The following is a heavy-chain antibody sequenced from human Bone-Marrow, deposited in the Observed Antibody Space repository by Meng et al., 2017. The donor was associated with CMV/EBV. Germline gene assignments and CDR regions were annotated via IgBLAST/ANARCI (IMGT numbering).Heavy chain of an antibody. V-gene: IGHV4-34*01. D-gene: IGHD3-3*01. Sequence: SETLSLTCAVYGGSFSGYYWSWIRQPPGKGLEWIGEINHSGRTTYNPSLKSRVTISVDTSKNQFSLKLSSVTAADTAVYYCASAAVVIIRRADYWGQGTRVTGSS. J-gene: IGHJ4*02. CDR1: GGSFSGYY. CDR2: INHSGRT. CDR3: ASAAVVIIRRADY.